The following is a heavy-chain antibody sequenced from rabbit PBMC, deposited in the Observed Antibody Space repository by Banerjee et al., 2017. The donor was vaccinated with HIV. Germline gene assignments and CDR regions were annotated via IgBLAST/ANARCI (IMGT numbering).Heavy chain of an antibody. V-gene: IGHV1S40*01. CDR2: IYTGSSGST. CDR3: ARWDF. Sequence: QSLEESGGDLVKPGASLTLTCTASGVSFSFSSYMCWVRQAPGKGLEWIAYIYTGSSGSTHYASWAKGRFTISKTSSTTVTLQMTSLTVADTATYFCARWDFWGPGTLVTVS. J-gene: IGHJ4*01. CDR1: GVSFSFSSY.